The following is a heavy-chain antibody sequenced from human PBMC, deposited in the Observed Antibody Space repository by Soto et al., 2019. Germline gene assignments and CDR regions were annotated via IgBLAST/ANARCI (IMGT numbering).Heavy chain of an antibody. J-gene: IGHJ3*02. CDR2: IISSGSTI. D-gene: IGHD1-26*01. CDR3: ARDYGSYYDFDI. V-gene: IGHV3-48*03. CDR1: GFTFSSYE. Sequence: GGSLRLSCAASGFTFSSYEMNWVRQAPGKGLEWVSYIISSGSTIYYADSVKGRFTISRDNAKNSLYLQMNSLRAEDTAVYYCARDYGSYYDFDIWGQGTMVTVSS.